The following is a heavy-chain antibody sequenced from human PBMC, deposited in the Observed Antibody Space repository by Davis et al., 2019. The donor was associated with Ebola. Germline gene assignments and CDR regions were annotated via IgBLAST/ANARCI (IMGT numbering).Heavy chain of an antibody. CDR3: ARAIDSGAWYGISGWFDP. V-gene: IGHV1-18*01. CDR2: ISAYNGDT. D-gene: IGHD6-19*01. CDR1: GYTFTSYG. J-gene: IGHJ5*02. Sequence: AASVKVSCKASGYTFTSYGITWVRQAPGQGLEWMGWISAYNGDTSYAQKFQGRVTMTRDSSTSTAYLELRSLTSDDTAVYFCARAIDSGAWYGISGWFDPWGQGTLVTVSS.